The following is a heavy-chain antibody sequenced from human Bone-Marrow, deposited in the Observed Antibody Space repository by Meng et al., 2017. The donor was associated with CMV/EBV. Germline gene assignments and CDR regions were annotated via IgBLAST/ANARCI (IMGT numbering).Heavy chain of an antibody. Sequence: SETRSLTCTVSGGSIGSDYWSWIRQSPGKGLEWIGYIFYSGSTNYNPSLKSRVTISVDTSRNPFSLKLNSVTAADTAIYYCARTEYNWFDPWGPGTLVTVSS. V-gene: IGHV4-59*01. CDR1: GGSIGSDY. CDR2: IFYSGST. J-gene: IGHJ5*02. CDR3: ARTEYNWFDP.